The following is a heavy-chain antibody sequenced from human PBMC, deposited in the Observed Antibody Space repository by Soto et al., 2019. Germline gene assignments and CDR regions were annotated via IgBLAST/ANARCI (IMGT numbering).Heavy chain of an antibody. CDR3: AAGLYYYDSSGYYCYYFDY. CDR2: INHSGST. J-gene: IGHJ4*02. CDR1: GGSFSLYH. V-gene: IGHV4-34*01. Sequence: SETLSLTCAVSGGSFSLYHWSWIRQPPGKEMEWIGEINHSGSTNYNPSLKSRVTISVDTSKNQFSLKLSSVTDADTAVYYCAAGLYYYDSSGYYCYYFDYCGQRSLVTVSS. D-gene: IGHD3-22*01.